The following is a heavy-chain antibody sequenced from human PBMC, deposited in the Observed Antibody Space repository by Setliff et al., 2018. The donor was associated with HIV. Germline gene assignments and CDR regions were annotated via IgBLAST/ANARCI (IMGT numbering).Heavy chain of an antibody. CDR1: GFTFGDYT. CDR3: TSAFADCAYWYFDY. Sequence: GSLRLSCTVSGFTFGDYTMSWVRQAPGKGLEWVGFIRSKTYGGTTEYAASVKGRFTISRDDSKSIAYLQMNSLKTEDTAVYYCTSAFADCAYWYFDYWGQGTLVTVSS. J-gene: IGHJ4*02. CDR2: IRSKTYGGTT. D-gene: IGHD2-8*02. V-gene: IGHV3-49*04.